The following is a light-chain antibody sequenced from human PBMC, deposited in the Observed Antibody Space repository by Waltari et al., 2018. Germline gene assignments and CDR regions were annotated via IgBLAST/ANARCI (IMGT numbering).Light chain of an antibody. CDR3: QQRSTWPRT. Sequence: IVLTQSPDSLSLSPGERAPLTCRASQSVSSLLAWYQQRPGQAPRLLIYDASKRAAGIPARFSGSGSGTEFTLTISTLEAEDFAVYFCQQRSTWPRTFGQGTNVE. CDR1: QSVSSL. CDR2: DAS. V-gene: IGKV3-11*01. J-gene: IGKJ1*01.